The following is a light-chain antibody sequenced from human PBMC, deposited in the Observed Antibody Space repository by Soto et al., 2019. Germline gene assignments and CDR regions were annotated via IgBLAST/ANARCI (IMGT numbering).Light chain of an antibody. CDR3: QQRSNWPPRVT. V-gene: IGKV3-11*01. CDR1: QSVSSY. CDR2: DAS. Sequence: EIVLTQSPATLSLSPGERATLSCRASQSVSSYLAWYQQKPGQAPRLLIYDASNRATGIPARFSGSGSGTDFPLTISSLEPEDFAGDYCQQRSNWPPRVTFGQGTRLEIK. J-gene: IGKJ5*01.